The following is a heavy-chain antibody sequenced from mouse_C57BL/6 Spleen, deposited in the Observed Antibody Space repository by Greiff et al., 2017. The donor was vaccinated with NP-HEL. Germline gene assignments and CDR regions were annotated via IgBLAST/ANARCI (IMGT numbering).Heavy chain of an antibody. D-gene: IGHD2-5*01. CDR2: IYPGDGDT. J-gene: IGHJ3*01. CDR3: AREDSNNSSWFAY. CDR1: GYAFSSSW. V-gene: IGHV1-82*01. Sequence: VQLQESGPELVKPGASVKISCKASGYAFSSSWMNWVKQRPGKGLEWIGRIYPGDGDTNYNGKFKGKATLTADKSSSTAYMQLSSLTSEDSAVYFCAREDSNNSSWFAYWGEGTLVTVSA.